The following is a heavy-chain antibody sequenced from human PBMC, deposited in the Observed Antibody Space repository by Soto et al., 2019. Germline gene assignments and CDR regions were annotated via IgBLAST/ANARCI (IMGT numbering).Heavy chain of an antibody. J-gene: IGHJ4*02. V-gene: IGHV3-74*01. D-gene: IGHD6-13*01. CDR3: AKDSWYFDL. CDR1: GFIFTNFW. Sequence: GGSLRLSCEASGFIFTNFWTHWVRQVPGKGLVWVSRIDTSGSSTSYADSVKGRFTISRDNAKNTVSLQMNSLRAEDTGVHYCAKDSWYFDLWSQGSLVTVSS. CDR2: IDTSGSST.